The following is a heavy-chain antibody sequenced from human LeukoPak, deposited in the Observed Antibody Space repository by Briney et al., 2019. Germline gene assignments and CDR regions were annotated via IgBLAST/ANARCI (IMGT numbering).Heavy chain of an antibody. CDR2: IYYSGST. Sequence: PPETLSLTCTVSGGSISSSSYYWGWFRQPPGKGMEWVGSIYYSGSTYYNPSLKSRVTISVDTSKNQFSLKLSSVTAADTAVYYCARSSGYSSSGGLNWFDTWGQGTLVTVSS. V-gene: IGHV4-39*01. D-gene: IGHD6-13*01. CDR3: ARSSGYSSSGGLNWFDT. J-gene: IGHJ5*02. CDR1: GGSISSSSYY.